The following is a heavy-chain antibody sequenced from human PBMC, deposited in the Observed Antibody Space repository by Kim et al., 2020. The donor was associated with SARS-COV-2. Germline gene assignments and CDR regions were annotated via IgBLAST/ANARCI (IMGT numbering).Heavy chain of an antibody. V-gene: IGHV3-21*01. J-gene: IGHJ4*02. CDR3: ARDLRYAQGSFDY. D-gene: IGHD2-8*01. CDR2: ISSSSSYI. CDR1: GFTFSSYS. Sequence: GGSLRLSCAASGFTFSSYSMNWVRQAPGKGLEWVSSISSSSSYIYYADSVKGRFTISRDNAKNSLYLQMNSLRAEETAVYYCARDLRYAQGSFDYWGQGTLVTVSS.